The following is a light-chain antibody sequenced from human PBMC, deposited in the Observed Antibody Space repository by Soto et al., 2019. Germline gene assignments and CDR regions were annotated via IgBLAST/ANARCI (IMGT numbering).Light chain of an antibody. CDR1: QGISSY. CDR3: QQYYSYPMYT. V-gene: IGKV1-8*01. Sequence: AIRMTQSPSSLSASTGDRVTITCRASQGISSYLAWYQQKPGKAPKLLIYAASTLQSGVTSRFSGSGSGTDFTRTISCLQSEDFATYYCQQYYSYPMYTFGQGTKLEIK. J-gene: IGKJ2*01. CDR2: AAS.